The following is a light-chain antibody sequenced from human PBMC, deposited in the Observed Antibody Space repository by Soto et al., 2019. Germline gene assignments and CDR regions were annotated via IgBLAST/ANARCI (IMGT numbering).Light chain of an antibody. Sequence: DIPLTQSPSLLSASVGDRVTITCRASQAISSYLAWYQQKPGKAPKLLIYAASTLQSGVPSRFSGSGSGTEFTLTISSLQPEDFATYYCQHLNGYPRTFGQGTEVEIK. V-gene: IGKV1-9*01. CDR3: QHLNGYPRT. CDR1: QAISSY. J-gene: IGKJ1*01. CDR2: AAS.